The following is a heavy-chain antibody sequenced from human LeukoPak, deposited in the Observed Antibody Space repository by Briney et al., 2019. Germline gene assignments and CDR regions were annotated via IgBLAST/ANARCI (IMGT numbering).Heavy chain of an antibody. CDR1: GGSISSYY. V-gene: IGHV4-59*01. J-gene: IGHJ3*02. CDR2: IYYSGST. CDR3: ARGEGYCSGGSCFIDGFDI. Sequence: SETLSLTCTVSGGSISSYYWNWIGQPPGKGLEWIGHIYYSGSTNYNPSLKSRVTISVDTSKNQFSLKLSSVTAADTAVYYCARGEGYCSGGSCFIDGFDIWGQGTMVTVSS. D-gene: IGHD2-15*01.